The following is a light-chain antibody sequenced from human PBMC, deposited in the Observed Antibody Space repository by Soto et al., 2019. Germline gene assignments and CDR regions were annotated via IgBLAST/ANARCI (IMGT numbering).Light chain of an antibody. CDR1: QYINNY. CDR3: QQYGFSLRT. J-gene: IGKJ1*01. V-gene: IGKV1-39*01. Sequence: DIQMTQSPSSLSTSVGDRVTITCRASQYINNYLNWYQQKPGKAPKLLIFAAYNLQSGVPSRFSGSGSGTDFTLTISSLQPEDFAVYYCQQYGFSLRTFGQGSKVEI. CDR2: AAY.